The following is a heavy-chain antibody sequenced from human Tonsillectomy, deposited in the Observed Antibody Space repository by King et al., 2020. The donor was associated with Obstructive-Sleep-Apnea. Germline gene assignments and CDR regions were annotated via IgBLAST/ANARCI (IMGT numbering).Heavy chain of an antibody. CDR3: VKDRAGGVPDAFHI. D-gene: IGHD3-16*01. J-gene: IGHJ3*02. CDR1: GFTFDDYA. V-gene: IGHV3-9*01. Sequence: VQLVESGGGLVQPGRSLRLSCAASGFTFDDYAMHWVRQTPGKGLEWVSGINRNSGNIAYADSVKGRFTIFRDNAKNSLYLQMNSLRAEDTALYYCVKDRAGGVPDAFHIWGQGTMVTVSS. CDR2: INRNSGNI.